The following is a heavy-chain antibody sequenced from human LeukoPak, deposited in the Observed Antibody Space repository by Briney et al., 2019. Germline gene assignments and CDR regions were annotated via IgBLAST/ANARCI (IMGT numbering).Heavy chain of an antibody. V-gene: IGHV1-46*01. J-gene: IGHJ5*02. CDR3: ARDREAAFGFYESRWFDP. CDR2: INPTGGST. Sequence: ASVKVSCKASGYTFPSYFMHWVRQAPGQGLEWMGIINPTGGSTTYAQKFQGRVTMTRDTSTSTVYMELSSLRSEDTAVYYCARDREAAFGFYESRWFDPWGQGTLVTVSS. D-gene: IGHD3-16*01. CDR1: GYTFPSYF.